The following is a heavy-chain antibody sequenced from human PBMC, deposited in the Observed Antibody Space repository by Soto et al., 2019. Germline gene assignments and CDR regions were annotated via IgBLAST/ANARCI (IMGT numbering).Heavy chain of an antibody. CDR2: INAGNGNT. J-gene: IGHJ5*02. CDR3: ARDEPSGWRIDPFDP. Sequence: ASVKVSCKASGYTFTSYAMHWVRQAPGQRLEWMGWINAGNGNTKYSQKFQGRVTITRDTSASTAYMELSSLRSEDTAVYYCARDEPSGWRIDPFDPWGQGTLVTVSS. CDR1: GYTFTSYA. V-gene: IGHV1-3*01. D-gene: IGHD3-10*01.